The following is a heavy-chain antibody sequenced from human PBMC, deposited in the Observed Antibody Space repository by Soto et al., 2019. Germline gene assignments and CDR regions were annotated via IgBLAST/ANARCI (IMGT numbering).Heavy chain of an antibody. D-gene: IGHD3-3*01. Sequence: QVQLVESGGGVVQPGRSLRLSCAASGFTFSSYGMHWVRQAPGKGLEWVAVIWYDGSNKYYADSVKGRFTISRDNSKNTLYLQMNSVRAEDTAVYYCARGVSCFGVVITKNFDYLGQGTLGPVSS. V-gene: IGHV3-33*01. J-gene: IGHJ4*02. CDR1: GFTFSSYG. CDR3: ARGVSCFGVVITKNFDY. CDR2: IWYDGSNK.